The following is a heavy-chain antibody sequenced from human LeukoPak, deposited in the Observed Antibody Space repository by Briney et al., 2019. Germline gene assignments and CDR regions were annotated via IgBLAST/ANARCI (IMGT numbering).Heavy chain of an antibody. D-gene: IGHD1-1*01. J-gene: IGHJ4*02. CDR2: ISTTSSSYI. CDR1: GFTFSTFS. Sequence: GGSLRLSCAASGFTFSTFSMNWVRQAPGKGPGWVSTISTTSSSYIYYADSVKGRFTISRDNAKNSLFLQMNSLRAEDTAVYYCARDMLGATGTFDYWGQGTLVTVSS. V-gene: IGHV3-21*01. CDR3: ARDMLGATGTFDY.